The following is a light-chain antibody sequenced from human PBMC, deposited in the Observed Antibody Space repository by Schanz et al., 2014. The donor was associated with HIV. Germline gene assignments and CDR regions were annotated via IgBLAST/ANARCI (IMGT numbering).Light chain of an antibody. V-gene: IGKV3-20*01. CDR1: QSVSTTY. CDR3: QQYGSSPFT. J-gene: IGKJ3*01. CDR2: GAS. Sequence: VLTQSPGTLSLSPGERATLSCRASQSVSTTYLAWYQHKPGQAPRLLISGASSRATGIPDRFSGGGSGTDFTLTISRLEPEDFAVYYCQQYGSSPFTFGPGTKVDIK.